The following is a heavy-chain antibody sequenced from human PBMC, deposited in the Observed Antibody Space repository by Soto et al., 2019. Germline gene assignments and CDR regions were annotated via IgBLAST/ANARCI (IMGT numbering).Heavy chain of an antibody. CDR1: GFTFSDSY. D-gene: IGHD3-22*01. CDR3: ARQKAWTGEWLSLYAPGMDG. CDR2: ISSSGSTI. J-gene: IGHJ6*02. V-gene: IGHV3-11*01. Sequence: QVQLVESGGGLVKPGGSLRLSCAASGFTFSDSYMSWIRQAPGKGLEWVSHISSSGSTIYYADSVKGRFTISRDNAKNSLYLQMNSLRAEDTAVYYCARQKAWTGEWLSLYAPGMDGWGQGTTVTVSS.